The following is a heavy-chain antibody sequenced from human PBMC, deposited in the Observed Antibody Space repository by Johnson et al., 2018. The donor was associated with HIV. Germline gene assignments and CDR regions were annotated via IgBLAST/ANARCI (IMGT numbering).Heavy chain of an antibody. Sequence: QVQLVESGGGLVKPGGSLRLSCVASGFSFSDYYMSWIRQAPGKGLEWISFMSSSGSTIYYADSVKGRFTISRDNAKNSLYLQMNSLRAEDTAVYYCARDRYIKGASTGFDIWGQGTMVTVSS. CDR3: ARDRYIKGASTGFDI. CDR1: GFSFSDYY. D-gene: IGHD1-26*01. J-gene: IGHJ3*02. V-gene: IGHV3-11*04. CDR2: MSSSGSTI.